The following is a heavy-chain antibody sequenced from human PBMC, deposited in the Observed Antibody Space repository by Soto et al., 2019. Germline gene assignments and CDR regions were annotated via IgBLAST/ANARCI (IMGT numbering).Heavy chain of an antibody. D-gene: IGHD1-26*01. CDR3: ARVVGATQMDFDY. V-gene: IGHV3-7*01. J-gene: IGHJ4*02. CDR1: GFTFSSYW. CDR2: IKQDGSEK. Sequence: RRLSCAASGFTFSSYWMTWVRQAPGKGLEWVANIKQDGSEKYYVDSVRGRFTMSRDNAKNSVYLQMNSVRAEDTAVYYCARVVGATQMDFDYWGQGTLVTVSS.